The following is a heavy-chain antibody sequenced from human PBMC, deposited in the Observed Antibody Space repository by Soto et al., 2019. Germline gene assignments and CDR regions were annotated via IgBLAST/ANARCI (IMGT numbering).Heavy chain of an antibody. CDR2: ISSDGDIT. Sequence: GGSLRLSCSASGFTFSEYSMHWVRQAPGKGLQYVSTISSDGDITYYADSAKGRFTISRDNSKNTLYLQMNSLRPEDTAVYYCVKVSTFYDILTGYYSTNFFDPWGQGTLVTVSS. D-gene: IGHD3-9*01. CDR1: GFTFSEYS. J-gene: IGHJ5*02. CDR3: VKVSTFYDILTGYYSTNFFDP. V-gene: IGHV3-64D*06.